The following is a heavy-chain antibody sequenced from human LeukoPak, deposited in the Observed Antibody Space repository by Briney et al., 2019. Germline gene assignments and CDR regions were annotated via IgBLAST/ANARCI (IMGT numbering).Heavy chain of an antibody. CDR2: ISSSSSTI. D-gene: IGHD3-22*01. CDR3: ARLGDYYDSSGYSSSYYVGMDV. CDR1: GFTFSSYS. V-gene: IGHV3-48*04. Sequence: GGSLRLSCAASGFTFSSYSMNWVRQAPGKGLEWVSYISSSSSTIYYADSVKGRFTISRDSAKNSLYLQMNSLRAEDTAVYYCARLGDYYDSSGYSSSYYVGMDVWGQGTTVTVSS. J-gene: IGHJ6*02.